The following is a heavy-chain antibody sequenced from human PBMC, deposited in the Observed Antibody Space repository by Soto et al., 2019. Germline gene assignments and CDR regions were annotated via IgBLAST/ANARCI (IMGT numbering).Heavy chain of an antibody. V-gene: IGHV3-7*05. Sequence: PGGSLRLSCVGSVFTSRGFWMGWVRQAPGKWLEWLANIKEDATQKXXVDSVRGRXTISRYTSTISXYLQKXSLRAEDTAVYYCTSDQFWRQGTLVTVSS. CDR3: TSDQF. CDR2: IKEDATQK. CDR1: VFTSRGFW. J-gene: IGHJ4*02.